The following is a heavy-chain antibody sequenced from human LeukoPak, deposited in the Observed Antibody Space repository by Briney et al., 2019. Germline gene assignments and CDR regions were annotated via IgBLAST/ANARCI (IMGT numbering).Heavy chain of an antibody. CDR1: GYTFTGYY. D-gene: IGHD2-2*01. Sequence: GASVKVSCKASGYTFTGYYMHWVRQAPGQGLEWMGRINPNSGGTNYAQKFQGRVTMTRDTSISTAYMELSRLRSDDTAVYYCPREGHWHTNTFDYWGQGTLVTVSS. CDR3: PREGHWHTNTFDY. CDR2: INPNSGGT. V-gene: IGHV1-2*06. J-gene: IGHJ4*02.